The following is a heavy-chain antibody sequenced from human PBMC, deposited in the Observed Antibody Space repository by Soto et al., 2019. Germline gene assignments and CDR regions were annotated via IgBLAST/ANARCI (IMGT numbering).Heavy chain of an antibody. CDR1: GITFSGYR. V-gene: IGHV3-74*01. CDR2: INNDGSST. CDR3: ATEMSAGY. Sequence: EVQLVESGGGLVQAGGSLRLSCAAFGITFSGYRMHWVRQAPGKGLVWVSHINNDGSSTNYADSVKGRFTISRDNAKNTLYLQMNRLRAEDTAVYYCATEMSAGYWGQGTLVSVSS. J-gene: IGHJ4*02. D-gene: IGHD3-3*01.